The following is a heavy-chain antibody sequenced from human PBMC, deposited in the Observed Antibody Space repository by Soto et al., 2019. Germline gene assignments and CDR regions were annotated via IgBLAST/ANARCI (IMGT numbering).Heavy chain of an antibody. CDR1: GNSLPRYG. CDR3: ATSGEGWNFEL. D-gene: IGHD1-26*01. Sequence: QVQLEQSGAEVKKPGASVKVSCKASGNSLPRYGITWVRQVPGQGPEWMGWISGYNGNTNYGQKVRGRVIMTTDTSTTTASLKLRSLTPADTAVYYCATSGEGWNFELWGRGTLVTVSS. J-gene: IGHJ2*01. CDR2: ISGYNGNT. V-gene: IGHV1-18*01.